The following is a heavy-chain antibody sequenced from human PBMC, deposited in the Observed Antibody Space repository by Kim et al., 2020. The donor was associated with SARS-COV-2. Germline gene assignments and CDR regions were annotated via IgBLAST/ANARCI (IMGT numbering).Heavy chain of an antibody. Sequence: GGSLRLSCAASGFTFSSYGMHWVRQAPGKGLEWVAVICYDGSNKYYADSVKGRFTISRDNSKNTLYLQMNSLRAEDTAVYYCARDPAIVGATHFDYWGQGTLVTVSS. CDR3: ARDPAIVGATHFDY. J-gene: IGHJ4*02. CDR1: GFTFSSYG. D-gene: IGHD1-26*01. CDR2: ICYDGSNK. V-gene: IGHV3-33*01.